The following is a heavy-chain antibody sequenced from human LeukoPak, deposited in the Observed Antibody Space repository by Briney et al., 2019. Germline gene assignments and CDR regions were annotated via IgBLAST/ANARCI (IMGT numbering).Heavy chain of an antibody. CDR3: AAELVVVPAAITAP. D-gene: IGHD2-2*02. V-gene: IGHV1-24*01. CDR2: FDPEDGET. J-gene: IGHJ5*02. CDR1: GYTLTELS. Sequence: ASVKVPCKVSGYTLTELSMHWVRQAPGKGLEWMGGFDPEDGETIYAQKFQGRVTMTEDTSTDTAYMELSSLRSEDTAVYYCAAELVVVPAAITAPWGQGTLVTVSS.